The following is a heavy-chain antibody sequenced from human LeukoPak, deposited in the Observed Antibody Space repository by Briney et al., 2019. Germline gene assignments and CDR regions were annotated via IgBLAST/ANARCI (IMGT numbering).Heavy chain of an antibody. J-gene: IGHJ6*03. CDR1: RFTFSSYG. CDR3: AKDDGGSYYIYYYYMDV. V-gene: IGHV3-23*01. D-gene: IGHD1-26*01. CDR2: ISGSGGNT. Sequence: GGSLRLSCAASRFTFSSYGMSWVRQAPGKGLEWVSAISGSGGNTYYADSVKGRFTISRDNSKNTLYLQMNSLRAEDTAVYYCAKDDGGSYYIYYYYMDVWGKGTTVTISS.